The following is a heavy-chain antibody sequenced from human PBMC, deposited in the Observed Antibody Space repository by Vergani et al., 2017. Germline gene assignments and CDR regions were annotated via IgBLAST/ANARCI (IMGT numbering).Heavy chain of an antibody. D-gene: IGHD2-2*03. CDR2: IIPIFGTA. CDR3: AREMLDIVVVPAAPRAFDI. Sequence: QVQLVQSGAEVKKPGSSVKVSCKASGGTFSSYAISWVRQAPGQGLEWMGRIIPIFGTANYAQKFQGRVTITADKSTSTAYMGLSSLRSEDTAVYYCAREMLDIVVVPAAPRAFDIWGQGTMVTVSS. V-gene: IGHV1-69*14. J-gene: IGHJ3*02. CDR1: GGTFSSYA.